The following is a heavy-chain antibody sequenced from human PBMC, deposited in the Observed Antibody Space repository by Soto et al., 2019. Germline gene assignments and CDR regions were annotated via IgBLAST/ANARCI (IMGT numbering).Heavy chain of an antibody. CDR1: GFTFSSYS. D-gene: IGHD3-3*01. CDR2: ISSSSSYI. Sequence: EVQLVESGGGLVKPGGSLRLSCAASGFTFSSYSMNWVRQAPGKGLEWVSSISSSSSYIYYADSVKGRFTISRDNAKNSLYLLMNSLRAEDTAVYYCASNIDSYYDFWSGNYMDVWGKGTTVTVSS. CDR3: ASNIDSYYDFWSGNYMDV. J-gene: IGHJ6*03. V-gene: IGHV3-21*01.